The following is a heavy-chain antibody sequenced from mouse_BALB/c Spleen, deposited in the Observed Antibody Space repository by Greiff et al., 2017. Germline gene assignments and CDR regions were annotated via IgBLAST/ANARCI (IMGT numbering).Heavy chain of an antibody. CDR3: ARERDMKDAMDY. Sequence: QVQLKESGAELVRPGVSVKISCKGSGYTFTDYAMHWVKQSHAKSLEWIGVISTYYGDASYNQKFKGKATMTVDKSSSTAYMELARLTSEDSAIYYCARERDMKDAMDYWGQGTSVTVSS. CDR1: GYTFTDYA. D-gene: IGHD3-3*01. V-gene: IGHV1S137*01. J-gene: IGHJ4*01. CDR2: ISTYYGDA.